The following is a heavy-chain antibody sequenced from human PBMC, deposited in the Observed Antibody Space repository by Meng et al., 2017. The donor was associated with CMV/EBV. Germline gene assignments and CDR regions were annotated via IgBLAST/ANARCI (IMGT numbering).Heavy chain of an antibody. V-gene: IGHV4-34*01. D-gene: IGHD1-14*01. Sequence: GSLRLSCAVYGGSFSGYHWNWIRQPPGKGLECIGEINHSGTTIYSPSLRSRVTISTDRSKKQFSLRLNSVTAADTAVYYCARVTEGDWYFDLWGRGTLVTVSS. CDR3: ARVTEGDWYFDL. CDR1: GGSFSGYH. J-gene: IGHJ2*01. CDR2: INHSGTT.